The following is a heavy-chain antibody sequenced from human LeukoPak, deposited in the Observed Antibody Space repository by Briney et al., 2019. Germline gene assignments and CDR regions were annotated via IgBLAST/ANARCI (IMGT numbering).Heavy chain of an antibody. D-gene: IGHD2-8*01. CDR2: INSDGRST. V-gene: IGHV3-74*01. J-gene: IGHJ4*02. CDR3: ARNSNGMSN. Sequence: GGSLRLSCVASGFTFTNYGMMWVRQAPGKGLVWVSYINSDGRSTTYADSVKGRFTISRDNAKKTLYLKTGSLRAEDTAMYYCARNSNGMSNWGQGTLVIVSS. CDR1: GFTFTNYG.